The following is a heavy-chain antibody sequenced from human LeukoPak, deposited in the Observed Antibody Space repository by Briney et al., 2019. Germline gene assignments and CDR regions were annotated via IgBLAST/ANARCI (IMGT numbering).Heavy chain of an antibody. Sequence: ASVKVSCKASVYTFTSYDISWVRQAPGQGLEWMGWISAYNGNTNYAQKLQGRVTMTTDTSTSTAYMELRSLRSDGTAVYYCARDGVVPAATVPDYWGQGTLVTVSS. CDR1: VYTFTSYD. CDR3: ARDGVVPAATVPDY. CDR2: ISAYNGNT. V-gene: IGHV1-18*01. D-gene: IGHD2-2*01. J-gene: IGHJ4*02.